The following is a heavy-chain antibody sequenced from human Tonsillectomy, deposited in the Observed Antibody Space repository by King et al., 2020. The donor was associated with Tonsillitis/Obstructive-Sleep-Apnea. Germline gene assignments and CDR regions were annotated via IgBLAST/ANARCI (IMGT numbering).Heavy chain of an antibody. CDR2: ISGSGGST. CDR3: AKDLKYQLLNDVNMDV. V-gene: IGHV3-23*04. D-gene: IGHD2-2*01. CDR1: GFTFSSYA. J-gene: IGHJ6*03. Sequence: VQLVESGGGLVQPGGSLRLSCAASGFTFSSYAMSWVRQAPGKGLEWVSAISGSGGSTYYADSVKGRFTISRDNSKNTLYLQMNSLRAEDTAVYYCAKDLKYQLLNDVNMDVWGKGTTVTVSS.